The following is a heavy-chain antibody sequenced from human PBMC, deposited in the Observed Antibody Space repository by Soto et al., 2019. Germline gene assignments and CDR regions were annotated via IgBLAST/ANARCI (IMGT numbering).Heavy chain of an antibody. CDR2: MNPNSGNT. D-gene: IGHD3-22*01. Sequence: ASVKVSCKASGYTFTSYDINWVRQATGQGLEWMGWMNPNSGNTGYAQKFQGRVTMTRDTSTSTAYMELRSLRSDDTAVYYCARYLLRYYDSSGYSSYGLAVWGQGTTVTVSS. CDR1: GYTFTSYD. CDR3: ARYLLRYYDSSGYSSYGLAV. J-gene: IGHJ6*02. V-gene: IGHV1-8*01.